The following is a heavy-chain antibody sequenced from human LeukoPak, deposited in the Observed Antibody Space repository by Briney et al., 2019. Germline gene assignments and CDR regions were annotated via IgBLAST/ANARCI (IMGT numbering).Heavy chain of an antibody. CDR1: GGSISSYY. V-gene: IGHV4-59*01. CDR3: ARGSSWYHLLDY. J-gene: IGHJ4*02. D-gene: IGHD6-13*01. CDR2: IYYSGST. Sequence: SETLSLTCTVSGGSISSYYWSWIRQPPGKGLEWIGYIYYSGSTNYNPSLKSRVTISVDTSKNQFSLKLSSVTAADTAVYYCARGSSWYHLLDYWGQGNLVTVSS.